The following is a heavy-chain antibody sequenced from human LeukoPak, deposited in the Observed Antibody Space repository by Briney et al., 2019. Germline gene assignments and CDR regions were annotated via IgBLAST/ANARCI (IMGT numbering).Heavy chain of an antibody. J-gene: IGHJ4*02. CDR3: ARRGSSYFDY. D-gene: IGHD6-13*01. V-gene: IGHV5-51*01. CDR2: IYPGDSNT. Sequence: GESLKISCKGSRYSFSSYWIGWVGQMPGKGLEWMGIIYPGDSNTRYSPSFHGQVTISTDKSISTAYLQWSSLKASDTAMYYCARRGSSYFDYWGQGTLVTVSS. CDR1: RYSFSSYW.